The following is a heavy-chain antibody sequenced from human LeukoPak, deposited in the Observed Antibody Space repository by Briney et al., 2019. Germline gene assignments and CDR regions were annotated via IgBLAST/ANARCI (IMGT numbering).Heavy chain of an antibody. CDR2: INSDGSST. V-gene: IGHV3-74*01. J-gene: IGHJ5*02. Sequence: GGSLRLSCAASGFTFSSYWMHWVRQAPGKGLVWVSRINSDGSSTSYADSVKGRFTISRDNAKNTLYLQMNSLRAEDTAVYYCARDLRETYSSSSGWVSWFDPWGQGTLVTVSS. CDR1: GFTFSSYW. CDR3: ARDLRETYSSSSGWVSWFDP. D-gene: IGHD6-6*01.